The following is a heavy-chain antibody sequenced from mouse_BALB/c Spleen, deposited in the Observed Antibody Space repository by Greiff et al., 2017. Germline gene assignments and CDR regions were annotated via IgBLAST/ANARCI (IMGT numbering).Heavy chain of an antibody. Sequence: EVKLVESGGGLVKPGGSLKLSCAASGFTFSDYYMYWVRQTPEKRLEWVATISDGGSYTYYPDSVKGRFTISRDNAKNNLYLQMSSLKSEDTAMYYCAPYRYDDAMDYWGQGTSVTVSS. D-gene: IGHD2-14*01. V-gene: IGHV5-4*02. CDR3: APYRYDDAMDY. CDR2: ISDGGSYT. CDR1: GFTFSDYY. J-gene: IGHJ4*01.